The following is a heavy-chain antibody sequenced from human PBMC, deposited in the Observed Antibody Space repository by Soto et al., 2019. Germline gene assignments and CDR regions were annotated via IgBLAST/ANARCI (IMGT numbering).Heavy chain of an antibody. V-gene: IGHV3-74*03. D-gene: IGHD2-15*01. CDR1: GFTFNSDW. J-gene: IGHJ6*02. Sequence: EVQLVESGGGIVQPGGSLRLSCAASGFTFNSDWIHWVRQAPGKGLVWVSRINMDGSTRTYADSVKGRFTISRDNAKNMVYVQMNSLRAEDTAVYYCARGLRGGYGMDVWGQGTTVTVSS. CDR2: INMDGSTR. CDR3: ARGLRGGYGMDV.